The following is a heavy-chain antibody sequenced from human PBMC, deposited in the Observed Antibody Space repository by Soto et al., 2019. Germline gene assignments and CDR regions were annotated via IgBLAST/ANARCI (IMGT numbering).Heavy chain of an antibody. J-gene: IGHJ4*02. D-gene: IGHD3-16*01. CDR1: GDSISGAYY. V-gene: IGHV4-38-2*01. Sequence: XETLSLPCGVYGDSISGAYYWCWIRQPPGKGLEWIVNFFHRGNSYYNPSLKSRVTMSVDTSQNKFSLKLSSVTAADTALYYWARGGGKSYFNYWGQGTLVTVPS. CDR2: FFHRGNS. CDR3: ARGGGKSYFNY.